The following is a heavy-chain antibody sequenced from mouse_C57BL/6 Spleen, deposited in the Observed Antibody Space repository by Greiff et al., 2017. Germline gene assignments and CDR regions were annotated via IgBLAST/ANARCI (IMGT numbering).Heavy chain of an antibody. D-gene: IGHD2-3*01. V-gene: IGHV14-2*01. CDR1: GFNIKDYY. CDR2: IDPEDGET. J-gene: IGHJ1*03. Sequence: EVQLQQSGAELVKPGASVKLSCTASGFNIKDYYMHWVKQRTEQGLEWIGRIDPEDGETKYAPNFQGKATITADTSSNTAYLQLSSLTSEDTAVYYCARDGDGGYFDVWGTGTTVTVSS. CDR3: ARDGDGGYFDV.